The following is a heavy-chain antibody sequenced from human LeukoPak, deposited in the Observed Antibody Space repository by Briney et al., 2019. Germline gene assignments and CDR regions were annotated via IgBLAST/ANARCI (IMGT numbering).Heavy chain of an antibody. V-gene: IGHV3-7*01. J-gene: IGHJ6*02. Sequence: GGSLRLSCAAPGFTFSSYWMSWVRQAPGKGLEWVANIKQDGSEKYYVDSVKGRFTISRDNAKNSLYLQMNSLRAEDTAVYYCARVQSSIDHFGLDVWGQGTTVTVSS. CDR1: GFTFSSYW. D-gene: IGHD3-3*02. CDR2: IKQDGSEK. CDR3: ARVQSSIDHFGLDV.